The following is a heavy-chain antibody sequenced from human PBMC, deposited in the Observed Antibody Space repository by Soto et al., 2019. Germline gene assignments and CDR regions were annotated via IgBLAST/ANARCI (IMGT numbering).Heavy chain of an antibody. J-gene: IGHJ4*02. CDR3: AKGPTIAARPGYFDC. Sequence: GGSLRLSCAASGFTFISYAMSWVRQAPWKGLEWVSAISGSGGSTYYADSVKGRFTISRDNSKNTLYLQMNSLRAEDTAVYYCAKGPTIAARPGYFDCWGQGTLVTVSS. D-gene: IGHD6-6*01. V-gene: IGHV3-23*01. CDR2: ISGSGGST. CDR1: GFTFISYA.